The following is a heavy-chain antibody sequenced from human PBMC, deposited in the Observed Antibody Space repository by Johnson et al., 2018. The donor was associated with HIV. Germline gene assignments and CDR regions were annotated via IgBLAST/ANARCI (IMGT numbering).Heavy chain of an antibody. CDR2: ISYAGSTK. Sequence: QVQLVESGGGVVQPGRSLSLSCAASGFTFSSYDMHWVRPAPGKGLEWVAGISYAGSTKYYADSGKGRFTTSRNNSKNTLYLQMNSLRAEDTAVYYCAGGVDGAFDIWGQGTMVTVSS. CDR1: GFTFSSYD. CDR3: AGGVDGAFDI. V-gene: IGHV3-30-3*01. D-gene: IGHD3-10*01. J-gene: IGHJ3*02.